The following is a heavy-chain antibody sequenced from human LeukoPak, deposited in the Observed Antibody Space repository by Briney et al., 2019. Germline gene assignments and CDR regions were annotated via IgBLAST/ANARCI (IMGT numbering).Heavy chain of an antibody. V-gene: IGHV3-74*01. D-gene: IGHD5-12*01. Sequence: GGSLRLSCAASGFTFRSYWIHWVGQAPGKWLVWVGRIDNDGSDTIYADSVKGRFTVSRDNAKNTLYLQMNSLRAEDTAVYFCARGGFSHGFDVWGQGTVVTVSS. CDR1: GFTFRSYW. CDR3: ARGGFSHGFDV. CDR2: IDNDGSDT. J-gene: IGHJ3*01.